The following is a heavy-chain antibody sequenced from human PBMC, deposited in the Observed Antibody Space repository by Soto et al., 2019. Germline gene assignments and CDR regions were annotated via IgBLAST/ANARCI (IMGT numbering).Heavy chain of an antibody. CDR3: ASYYDYDDYYFDY. CDR1: GGSISSSSYY. D-gene: IGHD4-17*01. Sequence: QLQLQESGPGLVKPSETLSLTCAVSGGSISSSSYYWGWIRQPPGKGLEWIGSIYYSGSTYYNPSLKSRVTISADTSKNQFSLKLSYVTAADTAMYYCASYYDYDDYYFDYWGQGTLVTVSS. J-gene: IGHJ4*02. CDR2: IYYSGST. V-gene: IGHV4-39*01.